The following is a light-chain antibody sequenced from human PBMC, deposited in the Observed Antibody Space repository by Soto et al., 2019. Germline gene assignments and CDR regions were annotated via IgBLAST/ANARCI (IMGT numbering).Light chain of an antibody. CDR3: QQRSNWPIT. V-gene: IGKV3D-20*02. Sequence: EIVLTQSPATLSFSPGERATLSCRASQSVSSSYLAWYQQKPGQAPRLLIYGASSRATGIPDRFSGSGSGTDFTLTISRLEPEDFAVYYCQQRSNWPITFGQGTRLEIK. CDR2: GAS. J-gene: IGKJ5*01. CDR1: QSVSSSY.